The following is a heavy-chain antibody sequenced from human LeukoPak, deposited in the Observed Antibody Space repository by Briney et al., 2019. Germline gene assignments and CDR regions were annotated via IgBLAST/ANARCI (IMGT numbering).Heavy chain of an antibody. J-gene: IGHJ3*02. CDR2: ISGSGGST. Sequence: QPGGSLRLSCAASGFTFSSYAMSWVRQAPGKGLEWVSAISGSGGSTYYADSVKGRFTISRDNAKNSLFLQMNSLRVEDTAVYYCARAMLRGLLDAFDIWGQGTMVTVSS. CDR1: GFTFSSYA. CDR3: ARAMLRGLLDAFDI. V-gene: IGHV3-23*01. D-gene: IGHD3-10*01.